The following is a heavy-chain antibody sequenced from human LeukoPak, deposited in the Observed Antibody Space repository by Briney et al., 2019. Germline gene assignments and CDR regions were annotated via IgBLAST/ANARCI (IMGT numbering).Heavy chain of an antibody. D-gene: IGHD2-2*01. V-gene: IGHV3-33*01. Sequence: ARSLSLSCAASGFTFSSYGMHWVRQAPGKGLEWVADIWYDGSNKYYADSEKGRFTISRNNSKNTLYLQMNSLTAEYTAVYCCARDLPTYCSSTSCWFDNWGQGTLVTVSS. J-gene: IGHJ4*01. CDR2: IWYDGSNK. CDR3: ARDLPTYCSSTSCWFDN. CDR1: GFTFSSYG.